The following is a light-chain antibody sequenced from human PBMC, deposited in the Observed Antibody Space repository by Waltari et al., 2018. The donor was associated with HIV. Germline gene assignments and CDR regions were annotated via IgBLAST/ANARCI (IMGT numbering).Light chain of an antibody. V-gene: IGLV1-47*01. CDR1: CFNIGRNF. CDR2: RDN. J-gene: IGLJ1*01. Sequence: QSVLTQPPSAPGTPGQRVIVPCSGSCFNIGRNFLSWYQQLPGTAPKVLIFRDNQRPSGVPDRFSGSKSGASASLAISGLRSEDEADYYCAAWDDSLSGSYVFGPGTKVTVL. CDR3: AAWDDSLSGSYV.